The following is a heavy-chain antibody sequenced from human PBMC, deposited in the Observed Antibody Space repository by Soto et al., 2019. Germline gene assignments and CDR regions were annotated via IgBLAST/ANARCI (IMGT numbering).Heavy chain of an antibody. J-gene: IGHJ6*02. CDR3: AKGELPPFYYYYGMDV. D-gene: IGHD3-10*01. CDR2: ISYDGSNK. V-gene: IGHV3-30*18. CDR1: GFTFSSYG. Sequence: QVQLVESGGGVVQPGRSLRLSCAASGFTFSSYGMHWVRQAPGKGLEWVAVISYDGSNKYYADSVKGRFTISRDNSQTTVDLQMNSLRAEDTAVYYWAKGELPPFYYYYGMDVWGQGTTVTVSS.